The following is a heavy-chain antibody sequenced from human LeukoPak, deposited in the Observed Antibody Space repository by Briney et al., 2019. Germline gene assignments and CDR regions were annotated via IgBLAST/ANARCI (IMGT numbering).Heavy chain of an antibody. V-gene: IGHV1-2*02. D-gene: IGHD2-2*01. J-gene: IGHJ6*03. CDR1: GYTFTGYY. Sequence: ASVKVSCKASGYTFTGYYMHWVRQAPGQGLEWMGWINPNSGGTNYAQKFQGRVTMTRDTSISTAYMELSRLRSDDTAVYYCARAPDIVVVPAALSSPPRYYYYYMDVWGKGTTVTVSS. CDR2: INPNSGGT. CDR3: ARAPDIVVVPAALSSPPRYYYYYMDV.